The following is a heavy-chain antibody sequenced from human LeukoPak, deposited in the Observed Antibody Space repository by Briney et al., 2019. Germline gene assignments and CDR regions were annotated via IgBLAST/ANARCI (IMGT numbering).Heavy chain of an antibody. CDR1: GFTFTSSA. J-gene: IGHJ5*02. CDR3: VADPYYDASGPPRWFDP. CDR2: IVVGSDNT. D-gene: IGHD3-22*01. Sequence: SVKVSCKASGFTFTSSAMQWVRQARGQRLEWIGWIVVGSDNTNYAQKFQERVAITRDMSTSTVYMELSSLRSDDTAVYYCVADPYYDASGPPRWFDPWGQGTLVTVSS. V-gene: IGHV1-58*02.